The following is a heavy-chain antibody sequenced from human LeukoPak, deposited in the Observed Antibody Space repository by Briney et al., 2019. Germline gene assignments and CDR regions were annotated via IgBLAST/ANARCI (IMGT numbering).Heavy chain of an antibody. V-gene: IGHV4-34*01. CDR1: GGSFSGYY. J-gene: IGHJ4*02. D-gene: IGHD3-22*01. CDR3: ARGQCDFDSNRYYYLFDY. CDR2: INHSGST. Sequence: SEALSLTCAVSGGSFSGYYWTWIRQPPGKGLEWIGEINHSGSTNYKPSLKSGTVISVDTYKHQCSLKLSSVTAADTAVYYCARGQCDFDSNRYYYLFDYWGQGTLVTVSS.